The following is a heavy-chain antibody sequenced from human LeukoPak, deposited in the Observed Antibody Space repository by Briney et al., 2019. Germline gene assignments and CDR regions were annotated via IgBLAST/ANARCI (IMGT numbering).Heavy chain of an antibody. CDR3: ARDGVGASFFDY. Sequence: IPGGSLRLSCAASRFTVSSNYMNWVRQAPGKGLEWVSSISSSSSYIYYADSVKGRFTISRDNAKNSLYLQMNSLRAEDTAVYYCARDGVGASFFDYWGQGTLVTVSS. J-gene: IGHJ4*02. D-gene: IGHD1-26*01. V-gene: IGHV3-21*01. CDR2: ISSSSSYI. CDR1: RFTVSSNY.